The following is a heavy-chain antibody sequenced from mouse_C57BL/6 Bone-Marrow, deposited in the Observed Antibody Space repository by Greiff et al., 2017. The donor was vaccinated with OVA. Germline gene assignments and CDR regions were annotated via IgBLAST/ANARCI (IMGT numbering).Heavy chain of an antibody. J-gene: IGHJ2*01. CDR1: GYAFSSSW. Sequence: QVQLQQSGPELVKPGASVKISCKASGYAFSSSWMNWVKQRPGKGLEWIGRIYPGDGDTNYNGKFKGKATLTADKSSSTAYMQLSSLTSEDSAVYFCARFYYGSTLFDYWGQGTTLTVSS. CDR2: IYPGDGDT. D-gene: IGHD1-1*01. V-gene: IGHV1-82*01. CDR3: ARFYYGSTLFDY.